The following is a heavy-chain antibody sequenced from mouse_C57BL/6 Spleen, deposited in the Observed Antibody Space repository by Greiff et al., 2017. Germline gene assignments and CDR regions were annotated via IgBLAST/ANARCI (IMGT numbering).Heavy chain of an antibody. D-gene: IGHD2-4*01. Sequence: VQLKESGAELVKPGASVKLSCTASGFNIKDYYMPWVKQRTEQGLEWIGRIDPEDGETKSAPKFQGRATITADTSSNTAYLQLSSLTSEDTAVYYCARSSGNYDYDAVFAYWGQGTLVTVSA. CDR2: IDPEDGET. J-gene: IGHJ3*01. CDR1: GFNIKDYY. V-gene: IGHV14-2*01. CDR3: ARSSGNYDYDAVFAY.